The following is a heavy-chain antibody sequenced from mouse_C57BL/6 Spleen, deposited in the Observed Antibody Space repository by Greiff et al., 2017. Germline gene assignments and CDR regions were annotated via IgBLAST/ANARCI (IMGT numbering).Heavy chain of an antibody. D-gene: IGHD2-2*01. Sequence: EVQLQQSGPELVKPGASVKMSCKASGYTFTDYNMHWVKQSPGKSLEWIGYINPNNGGTSYNQKVKGKATLTVNKSSSTAYMELRSLTSEDSAVYYCARYGYYFDYWGQGTTLTVSS. CDR2: INPNNGGT. CDR1: GYTFTDYN. J-gene: IGHJ2*01. V-gene: IGHV1-22*01. CDR3: ARYGYYFDY.